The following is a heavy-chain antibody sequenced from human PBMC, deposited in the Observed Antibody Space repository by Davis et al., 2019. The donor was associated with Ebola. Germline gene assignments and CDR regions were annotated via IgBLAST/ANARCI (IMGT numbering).Heavy chain of an antibody. CDR3: ARGRYCSGGSCYRGSFDY. J-gene: IGHJ4*02. CDR1: GFTVSSNY. Sequence: PGGSLRLSCAASGFTVSSNYMSWVRQAPGKGLEWVSVIYSGGSTYYADSVKGRFTISRDNSKNTLYLQMNSLRAEETAVYYCARGRYCSGGSCYRGSFDYWGQGTLVTVSS. V-gene: IGHV3-66*02. D-gene: IGHD2-15*01. CDR2: IYSGGST.